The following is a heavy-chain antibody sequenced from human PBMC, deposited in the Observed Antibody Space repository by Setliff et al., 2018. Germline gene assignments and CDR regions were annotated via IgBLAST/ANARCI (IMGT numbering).Heavy chain of an antibody. V-gene: IGHV1-2*02. D-gene: IGHD6-6*01. CDR3: ARRVYSSSSGYYHYYMDV. Sequence: ASVKVSCKASGYTFTGYYIHWVRQAPGHGLEWMGWINPNSGGTNFAQKFQGRVTMTRDTSISTAYMELSRLRSDDTAVYHCARRVYSSSSGYYHYYMDVWGKGTTVTV. CDR2: INPNSGGT. J-gene: IGHJ6*03. CDR1: GYTFTGYY.